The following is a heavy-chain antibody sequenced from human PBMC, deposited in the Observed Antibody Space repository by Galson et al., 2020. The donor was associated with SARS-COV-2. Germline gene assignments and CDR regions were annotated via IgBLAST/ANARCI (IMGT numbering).Heavy chain of an antibody. J-gene: IGHJ6*02. V-gene: IGHV3-30*04. CDR2: ISYDGSNK. CDR1: GFTFSSYA. Sequence: GGSLRLSCAASGFTFSSYAMHWVGQAPGKGLEWVAVISYDGSNKYYADSVKGRFTISRDNSKNTLYLQMNSLRAEDTAVYYCARANSGSYYYGMDVWGQGTTVTVSS. CDR3: ARANSGSYYYGMDV. D-gene: IGHD1-26*01.